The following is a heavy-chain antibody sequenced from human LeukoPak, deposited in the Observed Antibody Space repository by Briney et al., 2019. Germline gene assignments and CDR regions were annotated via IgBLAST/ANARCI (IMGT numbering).Heavy chain of an antibody. D-gene: IGHD1-26*01. CDR3: ARSLPQKWELPGNWFDP. V-gene: IGHV1-18*01. CDR1: GYTFNSYG. Sequence: ASVKVSCKASGYTFNSYGISWVRQAPAQGLEWMGRISAYNGHTNYAQTFQGRVTMTTDTYRSTAYNALRRLSSDDTAVYYCARSLPQKWELPGNWFDPWGQGTLVTVSS. CDR2: ISAYNGHT. J-gene: IGHJ5*02.